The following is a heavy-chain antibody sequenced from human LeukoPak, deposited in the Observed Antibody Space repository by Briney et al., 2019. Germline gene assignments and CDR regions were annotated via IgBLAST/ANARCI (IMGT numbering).Heavy chain of an antibody. CDR1: GFIFSSYA. CDR3: ARDGAEGDDSAFDV. Sequence: GGSLRLACAASGFIFSSYAMSWVRQAPGKGLEWVSYGGSGGSTYYADSVKGRFTVSRDNSKSTLYLQMNSLTAEDTAVYYCARDGAEGDDSAFDVWGQGTMVTVSS. V-gene: IGHV3-23*01. D-gene: IGHD2-21*01. J-gene: IGHJ3*01. CDR2: GGSGGST.